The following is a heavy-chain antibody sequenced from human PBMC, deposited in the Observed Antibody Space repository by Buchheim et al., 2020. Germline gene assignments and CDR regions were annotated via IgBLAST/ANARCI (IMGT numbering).Heavy chain of an antibody. CDR1: GGSISSSSYY. D-gene: IGHD3-9*01. CDR3: SRVGILTGDYPFYYYYGMDV. J-gene: IGHJ6*02. V-gene: IGHV4-39*01. CDR2: IYYSGST. Sequence: QLQLQESGPGLVKPSETLSLTCTVSGGSISSSSYYWGWIRQPPGKGLEWIGSIYYSGSTYYNPSLKSRVTISVDTSKNQFSLKLSSVFAADTAVYYCSRVGILTGDYPFYYYYGMDVWGQGTT.